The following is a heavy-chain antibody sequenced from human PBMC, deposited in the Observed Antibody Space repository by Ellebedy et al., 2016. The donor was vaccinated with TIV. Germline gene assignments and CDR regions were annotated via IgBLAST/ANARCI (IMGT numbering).Heavy chain of an antibody. CDR3: ARGFLSKWLDP. CDR2: VYYSGSP. CDR1: GGSTSTYY. V-gene: IGHV4-59*01. J-gene: IGHJ5*02. Sequence: MPSETLSFTCTVSGGSTSTYYWTWIRQPPGKGLEWIGNVYYSGSPTYNPSLKSRVTISLDTSKKQFSLKLDSVTAADTAVYYCARGFLSKWLDPWGRGILVTVAS.